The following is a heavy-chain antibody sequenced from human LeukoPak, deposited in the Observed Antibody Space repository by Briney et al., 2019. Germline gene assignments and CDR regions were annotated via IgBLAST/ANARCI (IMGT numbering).Heavy chain of an antibody. CDR2: INPNSGGT. CDR1: GYTFTGYY. V-gene: IGHV1-2*06. J-gene: IGHJ3*02. CDR3: ARGCGGDSSCSDAFDI. D-gene: IGHD2-21*02. Sequence: ASVKVSCKASGYTFTGYYMHWVRQAPGQGLEWMGRINPNSGGTNYAQKFQGRVTMTGDTSISTAYMELSRLRSDDTAVYYCARGCGGDSSCSDAFDIWGQGTMVTVSS.